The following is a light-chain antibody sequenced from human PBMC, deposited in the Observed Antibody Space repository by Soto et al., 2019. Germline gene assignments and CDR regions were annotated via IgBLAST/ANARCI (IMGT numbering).Light chain of an antibody. CDR3: CSYAGDNIPYN. CDR2: EST. J-gene: IGLJ1*01. CDR1: NRDVGSYNS. V-gene: IGLV2-23*01. Sequence: QSSLTQTASVSGSPGQAITISCTGTNRDVGSYNSVSWYQQYPDQAPKLLIYESTKRPSGVSHRFSASKSGNTASLTISALQAEDEADYYCCSYAGDNIPYNFGTGTKVTVL.